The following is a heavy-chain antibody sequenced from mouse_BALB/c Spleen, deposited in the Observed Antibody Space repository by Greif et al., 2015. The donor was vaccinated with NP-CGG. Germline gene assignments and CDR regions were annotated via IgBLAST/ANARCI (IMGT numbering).Heavy chain of an antibody. CDR3: TTGFAY. J-gene: IGHJ3*01. CDR2: IRLISNNYAT. Sequence: EVHLVESGGGLVQPGGSMELSCVASGFTFSNYWMNWVRQSPEKGLEWVAEIRLISNNYATHYAESVKGRFTISRDDSKSSVYLQMNNLRAEDTGIYYCTTGFAYWGQGTLVTVSA. V-gene: IGHV6-6*02. CDR1: GFTFSNYW.